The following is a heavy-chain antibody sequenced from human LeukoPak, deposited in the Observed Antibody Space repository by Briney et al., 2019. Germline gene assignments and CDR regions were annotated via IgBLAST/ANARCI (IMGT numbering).Heavy chain of an antibody. J-gene: IGHJ4*02. CDR1: GFTLSSYA. CDR2: ISGSADNT. V-gene: IGHV3-23*01. CDR3: AKQGFGC. Sequence: PGGSLRLSCTASGFTLSSYAMSWVRQAPGEGLEWVSTISGSADNTNYAEAVKGRFIISRDNSKNTMYLQMNSLRAEDTAVYYCAKQGFGCWGQGTLVTVSS.